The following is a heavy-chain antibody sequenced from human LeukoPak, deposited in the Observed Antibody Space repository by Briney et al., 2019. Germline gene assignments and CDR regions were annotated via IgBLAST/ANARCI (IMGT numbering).Heavy chain of an antibody. D-gene: IGHD3-10*01. V-gene: IGHV3-30-3*01. J-gene: IGHJ4*02. CDR2: ISYDGSNK. CDR1: GFTFSSYA. CDR3: AKVSVTMVRGHFDY. Sequence: GGSLRLSCAASGFTFSSYAMHWVRQAPGKGLEWVAVISYDGSNKYYADSVKGRFTISRDNSKNTLYLQMNSLRAEDTAVYYCAKVSVTMVRGHFDYWGQGTLVTVSP.